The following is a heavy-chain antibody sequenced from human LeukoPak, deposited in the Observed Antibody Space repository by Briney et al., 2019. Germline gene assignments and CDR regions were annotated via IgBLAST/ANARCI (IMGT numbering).Heavy chain of an antibody. V-gene: IGHV1-18*01. CDR2: ISGDNSNT. J-gene: IGHJ4*02. D-gene: IGHD3-22*01. CDR1: GYTFTTTYG. CDR3: ARDLSRGSGYFGTY. Sequence: ASVKVSCKTSGYTFTTTYGISWVRQAPGQGLEWMGWISGDNSNTNSAQRFQGRVTMTTDTSTSTAYMELRSPRSDDTAVYYCARDLSRGSGYFGTYWGQGTLVTVSS.